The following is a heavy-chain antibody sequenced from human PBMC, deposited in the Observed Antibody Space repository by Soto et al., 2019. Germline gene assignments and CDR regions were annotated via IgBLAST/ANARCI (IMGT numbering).Heavy chain of an antibody. Sequence: SETLSLTCTVSGGSISSYYWSWIRQPPGKGLEWIGYIYYSGSTNYNPSLKSRVTISVDTSKNQFSLKLSSVTAADTAVYYCARRGPHYYYYYYMDVWGKGTTVTVSS. CDR1: GGSISSYY. CDR2: IYYSGST. V-gene: IGHV4-59*08. CDR3: ARRGPHYYYYYYMDV. J-gene: IGHJ6*03.